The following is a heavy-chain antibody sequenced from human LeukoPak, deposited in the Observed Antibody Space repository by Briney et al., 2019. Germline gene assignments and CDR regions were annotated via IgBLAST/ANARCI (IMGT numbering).Heavy chain of an antibody. CDR3: ARLGSYHDF. Sequence: KPSETLSLTCTVSGASISNYCWSWIRQTPEKGLEWMGHIHSSGGSSYYPSLKSRLTLSIDTSRNQLSLKLPSVTAADTAVYFCARLGSYHDFWGQGALVTVSS. CDR2: IHSSGGS. V-gene: IGHV4-4*09. CDR1: GASISNYC. J-gene: IGHJ4*02. D-gene: IGHD1-26*01.